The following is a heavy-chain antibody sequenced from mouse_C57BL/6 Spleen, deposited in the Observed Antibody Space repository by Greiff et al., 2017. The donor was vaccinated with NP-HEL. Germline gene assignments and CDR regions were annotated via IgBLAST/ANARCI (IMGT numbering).Heavy chain of an antibody. CDR1: GYTFTSYW. J-gene: IGHJ2*01. V-gene: IGHV1-61*01. CDR2: IYPSDSET. D-gene: IGHD4-1*01. CDR3: ARSGRYFDY. Sequence: QVQLQQPGAELVRPGSSVKLSCKASGYTFTSYWMDWVKQRPGQGLEWIGNIYPSDSETHYNQKFKDKATLTVDKSSSTAYMQLSSLTPEDSAVYYCARSGRYFDYWGQGTTLTVSS.